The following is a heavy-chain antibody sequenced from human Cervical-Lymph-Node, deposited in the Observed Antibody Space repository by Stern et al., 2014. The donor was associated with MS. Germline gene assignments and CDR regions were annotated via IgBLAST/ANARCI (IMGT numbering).Heavy chain of an antibody. V-gene: IGHV1-69*01. Sequence: QMQLVQSGAEVKKPGSSVKVSCKASGGTFSSYAISWVRQAPGQGLEWMGGIIPIFGTANYAQKFQGRVTITADESTSTAYMELSSLRSEDTAVYYCGYYYDSSGYPTAEYYYGMDVWGQGTTVTVSS. CDR2: IIPIFGTA. J-gene: IGHJ6*02. CDR3: GYYYDSSGYPTAEYYYGMDV. CDR1: GGTFSSYA. D-gene: IGHD3-22*01.